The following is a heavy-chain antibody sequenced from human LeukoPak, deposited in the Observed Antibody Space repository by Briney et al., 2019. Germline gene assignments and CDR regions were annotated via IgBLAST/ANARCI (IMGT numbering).Heavy chain of an antibody. CDR2: IYYSGST. D-gene: IGHD6-19*01. V-gene: IGHV4-59*08. Sequence: SETLSLTCTVSGSSISSYYWSWIRQPPGKGLEWIGYIYYSGSTNYNPSLKSRVTISVDTSKNQFSLKLSSVTAADTAVYYCARLSSSGWYGNYYYYGMDVWGQGTTVTVSS. CDR3: ARLSSSGWYGNYYYYGMDV. CDR1: GSSISSYY. J-gene: IGHJ6*02.